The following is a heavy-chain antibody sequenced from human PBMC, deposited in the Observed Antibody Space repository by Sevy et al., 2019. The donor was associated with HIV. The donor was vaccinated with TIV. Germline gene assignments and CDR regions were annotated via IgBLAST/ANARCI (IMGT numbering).Heavy chain of an antibody. CDR1: GFTVSRNF. J-gene: IGHJ4*02. CDR2: IYSDDTT. CDR3: VGADRPNQGDF. V-gene: IGHV3-53*01. Sequence: GGSLRLSCAASGFTVSRNFMSWIRQAPGKGLEWVSIIYSDDTTFYADSVKGRFTISRDNSRNTLYLQMNTLRAEDTAVYYCVGADRPNQGDFWGQGTLVTVSS. D-gene: IGHD6-6*01.